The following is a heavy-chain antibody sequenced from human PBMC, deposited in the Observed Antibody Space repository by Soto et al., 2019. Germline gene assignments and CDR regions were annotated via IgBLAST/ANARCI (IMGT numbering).Heavy chain of an antibody. Sequence: EVQLVESGGGLVQPGRSLRLSCTASGFTFGDYAMSWFRQAPGKGLEWVGFIRSKAYGGTTEYAASVKGRFTISRDDSKSIAYLQMISLKTEDTAVYYCTRSKYQAARLFDYWGQGTLVTVSS. CDR1: GFTFGDYA. CDR3: TRSKYQAARLFDY. CDR2: IRSKAYGGTT. V-gene: IGHV3-49*03. J-gene: IGHJ4*02. D-gene: IGHD6-6*01.